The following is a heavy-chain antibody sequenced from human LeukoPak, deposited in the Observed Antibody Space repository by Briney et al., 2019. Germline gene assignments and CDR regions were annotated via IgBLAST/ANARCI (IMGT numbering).Heavy chain of an antibody. D-gene: IGHD5-12*01. CDR2: IIPILGIA. J-gene: IGHJ4*02. V-gene: IGHV1-69*04. CDR3: AREGYAPGGYFDY. Sequence: GSSVKVSCKASGGTFSSYAISWVRQAPGQGLEWMGRIIPILGIANYAQKFQGRVTITADKSTSTAYMELSSLRSEDTAVYYCAREGYAPGGYFDYWGQGTLVTVSS. CDR1: GGTFSSYA.